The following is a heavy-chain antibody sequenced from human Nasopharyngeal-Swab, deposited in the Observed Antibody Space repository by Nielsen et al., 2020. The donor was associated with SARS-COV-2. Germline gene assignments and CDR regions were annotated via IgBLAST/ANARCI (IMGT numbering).Heavy chain of an antibody. CDR1: GFTFSDSA. D-gene: IGHD2-15*01. J-gene: IGHJ4*02. CDR3: TRCGGSCYAGRDY. Sequence: GESLKISCAASGFTFSDSAVHWVRQASGKGLGWVGRVRSKANNYATAYAASVKGRFTISRDDSKNTAYLQMNSLKTEDTAVYYCTRCGGSCYAGRDYWGQGTLVTVSS. CDR2: VRSKANNYAT. V-gene: IGHV3-73*01.